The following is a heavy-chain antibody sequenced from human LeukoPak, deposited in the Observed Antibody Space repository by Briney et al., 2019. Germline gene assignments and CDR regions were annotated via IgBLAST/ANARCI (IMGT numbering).Heavy chain of an antibody. D-gene: IGHD6-6*01. J-gene: IGHJ4*02. CDR1: GGTFSSYA. V-gene: IGHV1-69*05. Sequence: SVKVSCKASGGTFSSYAISWVRQAPGQGLEWMGGIIPIFGTANYAQKFQGRVTITTDESTSTAYMELSSLRSEDTAVYYCARDPAPAGSYSSSSGGFDYWGQGTLVTVSS. CDR3: ARDPAPAGSYSSSSGGFDY. CDR2: IIPIFGTA.